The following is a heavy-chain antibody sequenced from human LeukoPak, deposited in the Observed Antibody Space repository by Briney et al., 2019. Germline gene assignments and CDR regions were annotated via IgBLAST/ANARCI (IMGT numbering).Heavy chain of an antibody. J-gene: IGHJ4*02. D-gene: IGHD1-26*01. Sequence: PGGSLRLPCVASGFTFSSYWMSWVRQAPGKGLEWVANIGQDGNDKYYVDSVKGRFAISRDNAKSSLYLQMNSLRAEDTAVYYCATDSFSLQAVGATTTDYWGQGTRVTVSS. CDR2: IGQDGNDK. CDR1: GFTFSSYW. V-gene: IGHV3-7*01. CDR3: ATDSFSLQAVGATTTDY.